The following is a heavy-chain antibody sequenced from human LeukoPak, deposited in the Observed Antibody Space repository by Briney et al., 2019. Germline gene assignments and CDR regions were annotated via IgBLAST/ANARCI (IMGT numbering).Heavy chain of an antibody. CDR3: ARGATGSVGYFDL. J-gene: IGHJ2*01. D-gene: IGHD5-12*01. CDR2: IYYSGST. V-gene: IGHV4-31*03. Sequence: SQTLSLTCTVSGGSISSGGYYWSWIRQHPGKGLEWIGYIYYSGSTYYNPSLKSRVTISVDTSKNQFSLKLSSVTAADTAVYYCARGATGSVGYFDLWGRGTLVIVSS. CDR1: GGSISSGGYY.